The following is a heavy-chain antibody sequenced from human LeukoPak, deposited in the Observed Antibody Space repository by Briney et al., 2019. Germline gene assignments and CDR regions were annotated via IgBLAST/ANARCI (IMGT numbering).Heavy chain of an antibody. J-gene: IGHJ4*02. CDR2: IKQDGSEK. CDR1: EFTSSSYW. CDR3: ATPHRHARTTVTTFFDY. D-gene: IGHD4-11*01. V-gene: IGHV3-7*01. Sequence: GGSLRLSCAASEFTSSSYWMNWVRQAPGKGLEWVANIKQDGSEKYYVDSVKGRFTISRDNAKNLLYLQMNSLRAEDTAVYYCATPHRHARTTVTTFFDYWGQGTLVTVSS.